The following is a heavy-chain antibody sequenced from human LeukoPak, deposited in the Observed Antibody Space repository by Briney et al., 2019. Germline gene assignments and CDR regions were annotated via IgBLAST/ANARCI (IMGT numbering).Heavy chain of an antibody. CDR2: ISGSGAST. D-gene: IGHD3-16*01. CDR1: GFTFIIYD. CDR3: AKEGGE. V-gene: IGHV3-23*01. J-gene: IGHJ4*02. Sequence: PGGALRLSRAGSGFTFIIYDIYWVRQAPGKGLEWVSTISGSGASTYYADAVKGRFTISRDNSKNTVYLQMNSLRAEDTAVYYCAKEGGEGGQGTLVTVSS.